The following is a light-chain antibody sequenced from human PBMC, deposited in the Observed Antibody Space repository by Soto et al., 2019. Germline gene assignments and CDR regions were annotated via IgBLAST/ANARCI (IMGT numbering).Light chain of an antibody. CDR3: QQYNNWRGYT. J-gene: IGKJ2*01. V-gene: IGKV3-15*01. CDR2: GAS. Sequence: EIVMTQSPATLSVSPGERATLSCRASQSVSSNLAWDQQKPGQAPRLLIYGASTRATGIPASFSGSGSGPEVTPTNSSLQSEAFAVYYCQQYNNWRGYTFGQVKNLEIK. CDR1: QSVSSN.